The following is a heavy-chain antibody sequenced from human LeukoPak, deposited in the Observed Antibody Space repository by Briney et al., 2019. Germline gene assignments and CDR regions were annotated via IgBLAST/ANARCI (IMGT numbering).Heavy chain of an antibody. Sequence: GRSLRLSCAASGFTFSSYAMHWVRQAPGKGLEWVAVMSYDGSNKYYADSVKGRFTISRDNSKNTLYLQMNSLRAEDTAVYYCARGMEYQLLLVDYWGQGTLVTVSS. CDR1: GFTFSSYA. D-gene: IGHD2-2*01. J-gene: IGHJ4*02. V-gene: IGHV3-30*04. CDR2: MSYDGSNK. CDR3: ARGMEYQLLLVDY.